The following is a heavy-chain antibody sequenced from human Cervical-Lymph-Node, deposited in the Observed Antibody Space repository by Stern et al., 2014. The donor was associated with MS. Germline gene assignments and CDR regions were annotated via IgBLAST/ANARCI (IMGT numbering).Heavy chain of an antibody. CDR1: GYTFTYYA. Sequence: QVQLVQSGAEVKKPGASVNVSCKTSGYTFTYYAISWIRQAPGQGLERVGWISPYNGNPNFVKKLQGRVAMTTDTSTSTAYMELRSLRSDDTAVYYCARDDDYTRRAIDYWGQGTLVTVSS. CDR3: ARDDDYTRRAIDY. J-gene: IGHJ4*02. D-gene: IGHD4-11*01. CDR2: ISPYNGNP. V-gene: IGHV1-18*01.